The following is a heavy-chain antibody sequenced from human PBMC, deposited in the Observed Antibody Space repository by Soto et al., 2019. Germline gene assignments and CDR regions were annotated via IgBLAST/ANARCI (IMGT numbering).Heavy chain of an antibody. V-gene: IGHV3-7*01. D-gene: IGHD1-20*01. J-gene: IGHJ3*01. Sequence: EVQLVESGGGLVQPGGSLRLSCAASGFTFSNFWMSWVRQAPGKGLEWVANIKQDGTAKYYVESVKGRFTISRDDARNSLSLQMNSLRAEDTAVYYCASDPLNFPDPISADVFDVWGKGTMVTVSS. CDR1: GFTFSNFW. CDR3: ASDPLNFPDPISADVFDV. CDR2: IKQDGTAK.